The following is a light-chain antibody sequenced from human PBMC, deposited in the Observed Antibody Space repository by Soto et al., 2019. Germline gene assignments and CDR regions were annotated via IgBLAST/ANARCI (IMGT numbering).Light chain of an antibody. V-gene: IGKV3-15*01. CDR1: QSVSGN. CDR3: QQYNNWPIT. J-gene: IGKJ5*01. Sequence: EIVMTQSPATLSVSPGERATLSCRASQSVSGNLAWYQQKPGQAPMLLIYGASTRATGIPARFSGSGSGTEFTLTISSLQSEDFPVYYFQQYNNWPITFGQGTRLEIK. CDR2: GAS.